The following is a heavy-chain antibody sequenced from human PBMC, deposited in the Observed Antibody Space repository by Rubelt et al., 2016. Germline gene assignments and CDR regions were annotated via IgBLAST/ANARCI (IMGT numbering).Heavy chain of an antibody. CDR1: GYSINTGYY. Sequence: QVQLQESGPGLVKPSETLSLTCTVSGYSINTGYYWGWIRQPPGKGLEWIASFFHDGGTKYNPSLKGRVTISKDGSKNQFSLNLSSVTAAETAVYYGASKGIAAKYYYYYGMDVWGQGTTVTVSS. D-gene: IGHD6-13*01. V-gene: IGHV4-38-2*02. J-gene: IGHJ6*02. CDR2: FFHDGGT. CDR3: ASKGIAAKYYYYYGMDV.